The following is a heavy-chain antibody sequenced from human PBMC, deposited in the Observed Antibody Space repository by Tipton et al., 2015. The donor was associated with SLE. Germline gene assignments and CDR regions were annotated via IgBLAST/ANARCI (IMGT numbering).Heavy chain of an antibody. J-gene: IGHJ5*02. Sequence: TLSLTCAVSGYSISSGYYWGWIRQPPGKGLEWIGSIYHSGSTYYNPSPKSRVTISVDTSKNQFSLKLTSMTAADTAVYYCARYTVGTMEDPWGQGILVTVSS. CDR3: ARYTVGTMEDP. CDR2: IYHSGST. D-gene: IGHD4-11*01. CDR1: GYSISSGYY. V-gene: IGHV4-38-2*01.